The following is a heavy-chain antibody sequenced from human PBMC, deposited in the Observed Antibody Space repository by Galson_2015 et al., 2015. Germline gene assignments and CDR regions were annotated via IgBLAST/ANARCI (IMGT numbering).Heavy chain of an antibody. CDR2: IFYSGGT. J-gene: IGHJ2*01. Sequence: ETPSLTCTVSGGSLTSYYSSWVRQPPGRGLEWVGDIFYSGGTNYNPSLMSRVTISVDTSKNQFSLKLSSVTAADTAVYYCARAPRDCTSTRCFDWYFDLWGRGTLVTVSS. CDR1: GGSLTSYY. CDR3: ARAPRDCTSTRCFDWYFDL. D-gene: IGHD2-2*01. V-gene: IGHV4-59*01.